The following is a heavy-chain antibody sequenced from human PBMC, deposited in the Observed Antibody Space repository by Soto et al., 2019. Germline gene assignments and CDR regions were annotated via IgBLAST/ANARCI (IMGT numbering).Heavy chain of an antibody. D-gene: IGHD3-22*01. CDR2: IYSGGNT. V-gene: IGHV3-66*01. CDR3: ARDDSSGYSDY. J-gene: IGHJ4*02. CDR1: GFTVSSNQ. Sequence: EVQLVESGGGLVQPGGSLRLSCAASGFTVSSNQMTWVRQAPGKGLEWVSVIYSGGNTYYADSVKGRFTISRDNSKNRVYRQMNSLRGEDTAVYYCARDDSSGYSDYWGQGTLVTVSS.